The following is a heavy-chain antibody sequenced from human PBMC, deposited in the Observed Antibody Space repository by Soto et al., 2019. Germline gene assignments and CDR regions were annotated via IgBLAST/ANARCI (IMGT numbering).Heavy chain of an antibody. Sequence: GGSLRLSCAASGFTFSSYGMHWVRQAPGKGLEWVAVISYDGSYKYYADSVKGRVTISRDNSKNTLYLQMNSLRAEDTAVYYCAKVASGSGMEVADYWGQGTLVTVSS. CDR3: AKVASGSGMEVADY. J-gene: IGHJ4*02. V-gene: IGHV3-30*18. D-gene: IGHD1-26*01. CDR1: GFTFSSYG. CDR2: ISYDGSYK.